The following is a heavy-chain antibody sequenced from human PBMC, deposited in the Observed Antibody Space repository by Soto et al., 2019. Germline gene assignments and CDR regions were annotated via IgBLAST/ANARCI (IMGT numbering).Heavy chain of an antibody. V-gene: IGHV1-18*01. J-gene: IGHJ4*02. CDR3: ARDRPSGYDSSGYYPH. Sequence: ASVKVSCKASGYTFTSYGISWVRQAPGQGLEWMGWISAYNGNTNYAQKLQGRVTMTTDTPTSTAYMELRSLRSDDTAVYYCARDRPSGYDSSGYYPHWGQGTLVTVSS. CDR2: ISAYNGNT. D-gene: IGHD3-22*01. CDR1: GYTFTSYG.